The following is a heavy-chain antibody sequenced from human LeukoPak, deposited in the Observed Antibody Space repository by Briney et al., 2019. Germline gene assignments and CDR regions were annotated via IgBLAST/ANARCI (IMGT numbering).Heavy chain of an antibody. Sequence: GGSLRLSCAASGFTFSSYAMSWVRQAPGKGLEWVAVISYDGSNKYYADSVKGRFTISRDNSKNTLYLQMNSLRAEDTAVYYCAKESRPQYSSGWYGFDYWGQGTLVTVSS. CDR3: AKESRPQYSSGWYGFDY. CDR1: GFTFSSYA. D-gene: IGHD6-19*01. CDR2: ISYDGSNK. J-gene: IGHJ4*02. V-gene: IGHV3-30*18.